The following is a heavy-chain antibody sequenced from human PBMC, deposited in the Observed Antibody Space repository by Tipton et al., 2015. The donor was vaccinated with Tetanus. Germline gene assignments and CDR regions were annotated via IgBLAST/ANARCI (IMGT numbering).Heavy chain of an antibody. CDR2: IWYDGSKR. Sequence: SLRLSCAASGFTLGHYGIHWVRQSPGKGLEWVALIWYDGSKRHFADSVKGRFTISRDNSEKTAYLHMNSLRPEDTAVYYCARTGYCGSASCYLRAYDVWGRGAMVAVS. J-gene: IGHJ3*01. V-gene: IGHV3-33*01. CDR1: GFTLGHYG. D-gene: IGHD2-15*01. CDR3: ARTGYCGSASCYLRAYDV.